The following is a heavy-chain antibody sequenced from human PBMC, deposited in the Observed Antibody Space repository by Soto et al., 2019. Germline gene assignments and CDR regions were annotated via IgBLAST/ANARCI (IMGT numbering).Heavy chain of an antibody. J-gene: IGHJ3*02. CDR3: ARAGYYDSSGYDGVEI. CDR1: GYTFTTYY. CDR2: IDPRAGST. Sequence: QVQLVQSGAEVKKPGASVKVSCKASGYTFTTYYMHWIRQAPGQGLEWMGIIDPRAGSTSHAQKFQGRVTMTRDTSPSTVYMDLRSLRSEDTAVYDCARAGYYDSSGYDGVEIWGQGTMVTVSS. V-gene: IGHV1-46*01. D-gene: IGHD3-22*01.